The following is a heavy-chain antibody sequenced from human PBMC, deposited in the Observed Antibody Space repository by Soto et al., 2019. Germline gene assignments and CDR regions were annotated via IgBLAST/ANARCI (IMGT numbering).Heavy chain of an antibody. Sequence: EVQLLESGGGLVQPGGSLRLSCAASGFTFSSYAMSWVRQAPGKGLEWVSAISGSGGSTYYADSVKGRFTNSRDNSKNTLYLQMNSLRAEDTAVYYCAKTHNWNYLAFDYWGQGTLVTVSS. CDR1: GFTFSSYA. CDR3: AKTHNWNYLAFDY. D-gene: IGHD1-7*01. V-gene: IGHV3-23*01. J-gene: IGHJ4*02. CDR2: ISGSGGST.